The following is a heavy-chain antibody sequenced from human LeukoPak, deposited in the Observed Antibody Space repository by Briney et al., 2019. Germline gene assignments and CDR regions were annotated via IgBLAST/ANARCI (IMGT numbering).Heavy chain of an antibody. J-gene: IGHJ3*02. Sequence: EPSETLSLTCTVSGGSISSYYWSWIRQPPGKGLEWIGYISYSGSTNYNPSLKSRVTISIDTSKNQFSLKLRSVTAADTAIYYCARQGYDILTGYIDAFDIWGQGTMVTVSS. CDR2: ISYSGST. CDR1: GGSISSYY. D-gene: IGHD3-9*01. V-gene: IGHV4-59*08. CDR3: ARQGYDILTGYIDAFDI.